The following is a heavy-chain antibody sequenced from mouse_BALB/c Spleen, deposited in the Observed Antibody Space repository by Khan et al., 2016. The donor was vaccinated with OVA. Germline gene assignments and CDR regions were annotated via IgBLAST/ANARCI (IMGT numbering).Heavy chain of an antibody. CDR1: GYSFTTYY. Sequence: VQLQQSGPELMKPGASVKISCMASGYSFTTYYIHWVKQSHGKSLEWIGYIDPFNDDTNYNQKFKGKATLTVDKSSSTAYMHLSSLTSEDSAVYYCARHGSISWFAYWGQGTLVTVSA. V-gene: IGHV1S135*01. D-gene: IGHD1-1*01. J-gene: IGHJ3*01. CDR3: ARHGSISWFAY. CDR2: IDPFNDDT.